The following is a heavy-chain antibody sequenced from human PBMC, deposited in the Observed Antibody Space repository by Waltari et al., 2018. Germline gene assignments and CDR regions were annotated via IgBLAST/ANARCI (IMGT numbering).Heavy chain of an antibody. D-gene: IGHD2-15*01. CDR1: GYTFTSYY. V-gene: IGHV1-46*01. Sequence: QVQLVQSGAEVKKPGASVKVSCKASGYTFTSYYMHWVRQAPGQGLEWMGIINPSGGSTSYAQKFQGGVTMTRDTSTSTVYMELSSLRSEDTAVYYCARVGGGDCSGGSCLPHWGQGTLVTVSS. J-gene: IGHJ1*01. CDR2: INPSGGST. CDR3: ARVGGGDCSGGSCLPH.